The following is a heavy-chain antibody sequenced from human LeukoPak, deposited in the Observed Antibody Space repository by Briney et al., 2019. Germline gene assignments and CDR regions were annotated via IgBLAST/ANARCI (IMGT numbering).Heavy chain of an antibody. V-gene: IGHV5-51*01. CDR3: ARQHGSGSYYSRAIDY. D-gene: IGHD3-10*01. CDR2: IYPGDSDT. CDR1: GYSFSNYW. J-gene: IGHJ4*02. Sequence: GESLKISCKGSGYSFSNYWIGWVRQMPGKGLEWMGIIYPGDSDTRYSPSFQGQVTISADKSISTAYLQWNSLKASDSAMYYCARQHGSGSYYSRAIDYWGQGTLVTVSS.